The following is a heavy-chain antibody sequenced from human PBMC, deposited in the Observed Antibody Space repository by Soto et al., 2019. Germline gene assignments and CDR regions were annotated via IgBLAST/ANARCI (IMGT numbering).Heavy chain of an antibody. J-gene: IGHJ4*02. CDR2: MYHSGST. CDR1: GDSISNDTYY. D-gene: IGHD2-2*01. CDR3: ARVPDY. V-gene: IGHV4-30-2*01. Sequence: SETLSLTCTVSGDSISNDTYYWGWIRQPPGKGLEWIGYMYHSGSTYYNPSLKSRVTISIDRSKNQFSLKLSSVTAADTAVYYCARVPDYWGQGILVTAPQ.